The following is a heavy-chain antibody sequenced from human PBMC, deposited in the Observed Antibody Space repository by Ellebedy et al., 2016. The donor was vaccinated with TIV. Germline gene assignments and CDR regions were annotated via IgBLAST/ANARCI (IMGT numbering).Heavy chain of an antibody. J-gene: IGHJ4*02. Sequence: SETLSLTXAVYGVSFSGYYWSWIRQSPGKGLEWIGEINHSGITDYNPSLRSRVTISVDTSKNQFSLHLSSVTAAAAALYYCTRGPDYAKTGFWGQGTLVTVSS. V-gene: IGHV4-34*01. CDR3: TRGPDYAKTGF. D-gene: IGHD4-17*01. CDR1: GVSFSGYY. CDR2: INHSGIT.